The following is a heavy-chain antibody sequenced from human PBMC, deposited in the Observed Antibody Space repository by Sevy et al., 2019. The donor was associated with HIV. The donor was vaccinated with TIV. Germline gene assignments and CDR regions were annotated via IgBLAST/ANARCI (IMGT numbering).Heavy chain of an antibody. CDR3: ARDMRSSGWYFFES. D-gene: IGHD6-13*01. CDR2: ITYDGSNK. J-gene: IGHJ4*02. CDR1: GFTFNSYA. Sequence: GGSLRLSCAASGFTFNSYALHWVRQAPGKGLEWVAVITYDGSNKYYADLVKGRFTISRDNSKNTLYLQMDSLRGEDTAVYYCARDMRSSGWYFFESWGQGTLVTVSS. V-gene: IGHV3-30*04.